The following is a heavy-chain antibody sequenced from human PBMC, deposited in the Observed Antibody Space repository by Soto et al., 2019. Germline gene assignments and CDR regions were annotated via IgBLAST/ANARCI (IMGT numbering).Heavy chain of an antibody. CDR1: GYPFTTYY. CDR3: ATDDYGIFPY. D-gene: IGHD3-10*01. CDR2: IDPRSGGT. V-gene: IGHV1-2*02. Sequence: HVQLVQSGTEVKKPGASVRVSCMVSGYPFTTYYIHWVRQAPGQGLEWMGWIDPRSGGTVYEQKFQGRVTITSDTSISTAYMDLSGLTSADTALYYCATDDYGIFPYWGQGSLVTVSP. J-gene: IGHJ4*02.